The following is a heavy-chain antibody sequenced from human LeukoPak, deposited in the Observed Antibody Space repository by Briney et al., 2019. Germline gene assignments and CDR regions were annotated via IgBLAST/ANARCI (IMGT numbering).Heavy chain of an antibody. CDR1: GFTFSTYG. CDR2: ISYDGSNK. J-gene: IGHJ4*02. Sequence: GGSLRLSCAASGFTFSTYGIHWVRQAPGKGLEWLAVISYDGSNKYYADSVKGRFTISRDNSKNTMYLEMNSLRVDDTAVYYCAKDGDVDTAMVRDPLFDYWGQGTLVTVSS. CDR3: AKDGDVDTAMVRDPLFDY. D-gene: IGHD5-18*01. V-gene: IGHV3-30*18.